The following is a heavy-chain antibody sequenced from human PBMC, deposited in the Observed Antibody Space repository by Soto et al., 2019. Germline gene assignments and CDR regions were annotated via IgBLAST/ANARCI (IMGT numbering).Heavy chain of an antibody. D-gene: IGHD3-3*01. CDR3: ARTQTYYDFWNFDY. V-gene: IGHV2-26*01. CDR1: GFSLSNARMG. Sequence: SGPTLVNPTETLTLTCTVSGFSLSNARMGVSWIRQPPGKALEWLAHIFSNDEKSYSTSLKSRLTISKDTSKSQVVLTMTNMDPVDTATDYCARTQTYYDFWNFDYWGQGTLVTVSS. CDR2: IFSNDEK. J-gene: IGHJ4*02.